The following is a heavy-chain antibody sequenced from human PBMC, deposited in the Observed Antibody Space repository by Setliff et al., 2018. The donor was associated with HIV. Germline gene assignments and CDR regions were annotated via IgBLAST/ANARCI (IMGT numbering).Heavy chain of an antibody. J-gene: IGHJ4*02. V-gene: IGHV4-4*08. CDR3: ARDVLDLVISVYGF. Sequence: SETLSLTCTVSGGSISSYCWSWIRQPPGKGLEWIGHIYTSGSTNYNPSLKSRVTMPVDMSKNQLSLKLNSVTAADTAVYYCARDVLDLVISVYGFWGQGTLVTVSS. CDR2: IYTSGST. D-gene: IGHD3-22*01. CDR1: GGSISSYC.